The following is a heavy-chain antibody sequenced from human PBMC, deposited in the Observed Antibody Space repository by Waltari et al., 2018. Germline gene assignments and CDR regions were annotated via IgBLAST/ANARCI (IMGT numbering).Heavy chain of an antibody. V-gene: IGHV4-4*02. D-gene: IGHD2-15*01. CDR2: VQRSGRT. CDR1: GDSMSSTDW. Sequence: QLQLQESGPGLVKPSGTLSLTCAVSGDSMSSTDWWSWVRQSPGKGREGIGQVQRSGRTNYNPSFASRVTISIDTSTNQFSLKVTSATAADTAMYFCARDRGRGIYLDSWGQGTLVTVSP. J-gene: IGHJ4*02. CDR3: ARDRGRGIYLDS.